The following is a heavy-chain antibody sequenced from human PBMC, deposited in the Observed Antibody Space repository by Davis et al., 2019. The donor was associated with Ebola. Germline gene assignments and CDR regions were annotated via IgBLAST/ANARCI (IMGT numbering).Heavy chain of an antibody. J-gene: IGHJ4*02. D-gene: IGHD4-17*01. CDR1: GFTFSDYY. V-gene: IGHV3-11*04. CDR2: ISSSGSNI. CDR3: ARVDYGDYALFDY. Sequence: GESLKISCAASGFTFSDYYMSWIRQAPGKGLEWVSYISSSGSNIYYPDSVKGRFTISRDNSKNTLYLQMNSLRAEDTAVYYCARVDYGDYALFDYWGQGTLVTVSS.